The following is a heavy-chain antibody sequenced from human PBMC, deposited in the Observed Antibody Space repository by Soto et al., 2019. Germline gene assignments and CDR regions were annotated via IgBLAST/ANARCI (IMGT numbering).Heavy chain of an antibody. V-gene: IGHV1-8*01. J-gene: IGHJ6*02. D-gene: IGHD2-21*02. Sequence: ASVKVSCNASGYTFTSYDINWVRQATGQGLEWMGWMNPNSGNTGYAQKFQGRVTMTRNTSISTAYMELSSLRSEDTAVYYCARGGVTGYYYYGMDVWGQGTTVTVSS. CDR1: GYTFTSYD. CDR2: MNPNSGNT. CDR3: ARGGVTGYYYYGMDV.